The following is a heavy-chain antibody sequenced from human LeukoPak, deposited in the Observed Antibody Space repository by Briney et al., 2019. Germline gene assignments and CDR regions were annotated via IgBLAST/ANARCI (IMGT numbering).Heavy chain of an antibody. CDR2: INPSGGST. Sequence: GASVKVSCKASGYTFTSYYMHWVRQAPGQGLEWMGIINPSGGSTSYAQKFQGRVTMTRDTSTSTVYMELSSLRSEDTAVYYCARNGYSDVAVTSYPDYWGQGTLVTVSS. J-gene: IGHJ4*02. CDR3: ARNGYSDVAVTSYPDY. D-gene: IGHD2-21*02. CDR1: GYTFTSYY. V-gene: IGHV1-46*03.